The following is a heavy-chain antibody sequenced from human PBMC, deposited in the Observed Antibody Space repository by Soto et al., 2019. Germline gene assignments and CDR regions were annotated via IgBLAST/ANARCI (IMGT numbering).Heavy chain of an antibody. D-gene: IGHD1-20*01. V-gene: IGHV2-70*11. CDR3: ARFLGITGTTYSPADAFDI. CDR2: IDWDDDK. J-gene: IGHJ3*02. Sequence: GSGPTLVNPTQTLTLTCTFSGFSLSTSGMCVSWIRQPPGKALEWLARIDWDDDKYYSTSLKTRLTISKDTSKNQVVLTMTNMDPVDTATYYCARFLGITGTTYSPADAFDIWGQGTMVTVSS. CDR1: GFSLSTSGMC.